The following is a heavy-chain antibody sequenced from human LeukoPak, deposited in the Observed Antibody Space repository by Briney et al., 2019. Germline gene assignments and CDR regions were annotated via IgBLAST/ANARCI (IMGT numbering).Heavy chain of an antibody. D-gene: IGHD3-22*01. V-gene: IGHV1-69*05. CDR3: ARDPMIGRNPLNWFDP. Sequence: ASVKVSCKASGGTFSSYAISWVRQAPGQGLEWMGGIIPIFGTANYAQKFQGRVTITTDESTSTAYMELSSLRSEDTAVYYCARDPMIGRNPLNWFDPWGQGTLVTVSS. CDR1: GGTFSSYA. J-gene: IGHJ5*02. CDR2: IIPIFGTA.